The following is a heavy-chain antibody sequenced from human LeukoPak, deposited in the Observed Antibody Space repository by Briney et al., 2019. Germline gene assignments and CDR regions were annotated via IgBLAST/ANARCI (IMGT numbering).Heavy chain of an antibody. CDR3: ARLHAIPHCSSTSCYTGAFDY. CDR2: IYYSGST. CDR1: GGSISSYY. V-gene: IGHV4-59*08. Sequence: RPSETLSLTCTVSGGSISSYYWSWIRQPPGKGLEWIGYIYYSGSTNYNPSLKSRVTISVDTSKNQFSLKLSSVTAAGTAVYYCARLHAIPHCSSTSCYTGAFDYWGQGTMVTVSS. D-gene: IGHD2-2*02. J-gene: IGHJ4*03.